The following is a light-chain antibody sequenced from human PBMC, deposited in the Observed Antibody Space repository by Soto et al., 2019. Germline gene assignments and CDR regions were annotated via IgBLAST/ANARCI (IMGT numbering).Light chain of an antibody. CDR3: QHYGASVPLT. V-gene: IGKV1-27*01. J-gene: IGKJ4*01. CDR2: AAS. CDR1: QGISNY. Sequence: DIQMTQSPSSLSASVGDRVTITCRASQGISNYLAWYQQKPGKVPKLLIYAASTLQSGVPSRFSGSGSGTDFTLTISSLQPEDVATYYCQHYGASVPLTFGGGTKVEVK.